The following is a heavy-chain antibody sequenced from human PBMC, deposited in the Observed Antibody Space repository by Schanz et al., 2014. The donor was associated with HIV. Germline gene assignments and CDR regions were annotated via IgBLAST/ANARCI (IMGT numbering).Heavy chain of an antibody. CDR2: ISWNSGSI. J-gene: IGHJ4*02. V-gene: IGHV3-9*01. D-gene: IGHD5-18*01. CDR3: ARGWQARLWLDY. CDR1: GFTFDDYA. Sequence: EVQLLESGGGLVQPGGSLRLSCAASGFTFDDYAMHWVRQAPGKGLEWVSGISWNSGSIDYADSAKGRFTISRDNAKNTLYLQMNSLRGADTAVYYCARGWQARLWLDYWGQGTLVTVSS.